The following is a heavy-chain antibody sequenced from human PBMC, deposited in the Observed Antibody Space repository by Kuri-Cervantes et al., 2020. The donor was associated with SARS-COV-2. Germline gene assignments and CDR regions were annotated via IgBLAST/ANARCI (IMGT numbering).Heavy chain of an antibody. Sequence: LSLTCAASGFTVSSNYMSWVRQAPGKGLEWVAVISYDGSNKYYADSVKGRFTISRDNSKNTLYLQMNSLRAEDTAVYYCARDRGIVVVPAEGYFDYWGQGTLVTVSS. D-gene: IGHD2-2*01. CDR3: ARDRGIVVVPAEGYFDY. J-gene: IGHJ4*02. CDR1: GFTVSSNY. CDR2: ISYDGSNK. V-gene: IGHV3-30-3*01.